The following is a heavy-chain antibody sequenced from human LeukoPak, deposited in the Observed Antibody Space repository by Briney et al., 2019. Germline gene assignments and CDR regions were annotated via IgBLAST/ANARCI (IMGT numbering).Heavy chain of an antibody. CDR1: GFSVSSNH. CDR3: ARGDSSGYGPDH. D-gene: IGHD3-22*01. Sequence: GGSLRLSCAASGFSVSSNHMNWVRQAPGKGLEWVSYISSSSSTIYYADSVKGRFTISRDNAKNSLYLQMNSLRDEDTAVYYCARGDSSGYGPDHWGQGTLVTVSS. J-gene: IGHJ5*02. CDR2: ISSSSSTI. V-gene: IGHV3-48*02.